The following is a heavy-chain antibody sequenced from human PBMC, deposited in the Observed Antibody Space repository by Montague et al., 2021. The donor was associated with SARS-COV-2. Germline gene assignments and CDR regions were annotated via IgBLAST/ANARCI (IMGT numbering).Heavy chain of an antibody. Sequence: SETLSLTCTVSGGSVSSSSYYWSWIRQPPGKGLEWIGYIYFSGNTFYNPSLEGRVTTSIDTSKNHFSLRLTSVTPADTAVYYCAREVVGVKTDWLDTWGQGTLVTVSS. CDR2: IYFSGNT. CDR1: GGSVSSSSYY. J-gene: IGHJ5*02. D-gene: IGHD4-23*01. CDR3: AREVVGVKTDWLDT. V-gene: IGHV4-61*03.